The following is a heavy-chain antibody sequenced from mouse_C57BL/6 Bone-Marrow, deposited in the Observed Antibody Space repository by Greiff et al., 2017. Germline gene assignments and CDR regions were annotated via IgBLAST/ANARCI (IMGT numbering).Heavy chain of an antibody. CDR3: AREGITTVVATYYFDY. CDR2: ILPGSGST. Sequence: VQLQQSGAELMKPGASVKLSCKATGYTFTGYWIEWVKQRPGHGLEWIGEILPGSGSTNYNEKFKGKATFTADTSSNTAYMQLSSLTTEDSAIYYCAREGITTVVATYYFDYWGQGTTLTVSS. V-gene: IGHV1-9*01. D-gene: IGHD1-1*01. CDR1: GYTFTGYW. J-gene: IGHJ2*01.